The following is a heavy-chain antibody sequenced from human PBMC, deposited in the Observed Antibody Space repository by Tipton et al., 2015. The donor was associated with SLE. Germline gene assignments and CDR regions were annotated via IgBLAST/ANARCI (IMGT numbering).Heavy chain of an antibody. J-gene: IGHJ4*02. D-gene: IGHD3-10*01. CDR2: ISYGGSNK. CDR3: ASSLLAGIDY. CDR1: GFTFSSYA. Sequence: SLRLSCAASGFTFSSYAMHWVRQAPGKGLEWVALISYGGSNKYYADSVKGRFTISRDNSKNTLYLQMNSLRGEDTAVHYCASSLLAGIDYWGQGTLVTVSS. V-gene: IGHV3-30*04.